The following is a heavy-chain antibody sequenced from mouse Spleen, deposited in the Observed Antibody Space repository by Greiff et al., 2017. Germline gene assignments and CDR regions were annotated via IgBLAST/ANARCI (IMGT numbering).Heavy chain of an antibody. J-gene: IGHJ2*01. CDR3: ASTYYFDY. D-gene: IGHD5-1*01. CDR1: GFTFSSYA. CDR2: ISDGGSYT. V-gene: IGHV5-4*03. Sequence: EVKVVESGGGLVKPGGSLKLSCAASGFTFSSYAMSWVRQTPEKRLEWVATISDGGSYTYYPDNVKGRFTISRDNAKKNLYLQMSHLKSEDTAMYYCASTYYFDYWGQGTTLTVSS.